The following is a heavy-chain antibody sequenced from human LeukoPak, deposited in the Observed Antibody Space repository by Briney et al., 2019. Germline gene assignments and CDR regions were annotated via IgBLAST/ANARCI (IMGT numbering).Heavy chain of an antibody. CDR2: VFSSGKT. CDR1: GDSFSSRGY. V-gene: IGHV4-31*03. D-gene: IGHD3-22*01. CDR3: ARARTQFSDGSGLNWFDP. J-gene: IGHJ5*02. Sequence: NSSQTLSLTCTVSGDSFSSRGYSSIRQLPDMGREWIEYVFSSGKTHYNPSLERRVTISLDTSMNQFSLRLSSVTAADTAVYYCARARTQFSDGSGLNWFDPWGQGTLVTVSS.